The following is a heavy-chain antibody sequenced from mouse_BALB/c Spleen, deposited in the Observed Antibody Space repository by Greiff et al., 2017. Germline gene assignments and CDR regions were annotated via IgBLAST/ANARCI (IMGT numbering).Heavy chain of an antibody. CDR3: ARDVYGSSTWFAY. CDR1: GYSITSGYY. CDR2: ISYDGSN. Sequence: EVKLQESGPGLVKPSQSLSLTCSVTGYSITSGYYWNWIRQFPGNKLEWMGYISYDGSNNYNPSLKNRISITRDTSKNQFFLKLNSVTTEDTATYYCARDVYGSSTWFAYWGQGTLVTVSA. D-gene: IGHD1-1*01. V-gene: IGHV3-6*02. J-gene: IGHJ3*01.